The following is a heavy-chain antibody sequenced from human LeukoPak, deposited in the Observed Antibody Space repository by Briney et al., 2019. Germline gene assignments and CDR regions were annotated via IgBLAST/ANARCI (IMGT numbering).Heavy chain of an antibody. CDR1: GGSISSYY. D-gene: IGHD3-10*01. Sequence: SETLSLTCTVSGGSISSYYWSWIRQPPGKGLEWIGYIYYSGSTNYNPSLKSRVTISVDTSKNQFSLKLSSVTAADTAVYYCARPYYYGSESYSDAFDIWGQGTMVTVSS. CDR3: ARPYYYGSESYSDAFDI. CDR2: IYYSGST. V-gene: IGHV4-59*01. J-gene: IGHJ3*02.